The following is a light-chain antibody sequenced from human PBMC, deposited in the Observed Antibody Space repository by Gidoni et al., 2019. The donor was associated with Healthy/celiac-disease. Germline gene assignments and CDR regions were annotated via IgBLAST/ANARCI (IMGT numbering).Light chain of an antibody. CDR1: QSVSSY. CDR2: DAS. CDR3: QQRSNWPYT. V-gene: IGKV3-11*01. J-gene: IGKJ2*01. Sequence: ELVLTQSPASLSLSPGERDTISCRASQSVSSYLAWYQQKPGQAPRLLIYDASNRATGIPARFSGSGSGTDFTLTISSLEPEDFAVYYCQQRSNWPYTFGQXTKLEIK.